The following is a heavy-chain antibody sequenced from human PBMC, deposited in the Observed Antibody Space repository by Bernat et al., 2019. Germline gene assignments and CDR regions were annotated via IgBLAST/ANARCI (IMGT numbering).Heavy chain of an antibody. CDR2: INHSGST. CDR3: ARAFRKGMRAARAFDI. CDR1: GGSFSGYY. D-gene: IGHD6-6*01. Sequence: QVQLQQWGAGLLKPSETLSLTCAVYGGSFSGYYWSWIRQPPGKGLEWIGEINHSGSTNYNPSLKSRVTISVDTSKNQFSLKLSSVTAADTAVYYCARAFRKGMRAARAFDIWGQGTMVTVSS. V-gene: IGHV4-34*01. J-gene: IGHJ3*02.